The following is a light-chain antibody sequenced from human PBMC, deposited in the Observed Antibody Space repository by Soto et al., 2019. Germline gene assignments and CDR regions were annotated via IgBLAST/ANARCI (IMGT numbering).Light chain of an antibody. V-gene: IGKV3-20*01. CDR1: QSVSSTY. J-gene: IGKJ4*01. CDR3: QHYGSLVLT. CDR2: GAS. Sequence: EIVLTQSPGTLSLSPGERATLSCRASQSVSSTYLAWYQQKPGQAPRLLIYGASSRATGIPDRFSGSGSGTDFTLTISGQEPEDFAVYYCQHYGSLVLTFGGGTKVEIK.